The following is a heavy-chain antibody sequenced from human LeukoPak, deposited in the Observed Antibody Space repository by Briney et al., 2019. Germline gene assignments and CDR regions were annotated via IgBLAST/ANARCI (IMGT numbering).Heavy chain of an antibody. CDR3: AREIGGILVFDY. CDR1: GYTFNSYG. Sequence: ASVKVSCKTSGYTFNSYGISWVRQAPGQGLEWMGWINPNSGDSHHAQKFQGRVTMTRDTSISTAYMELSRLRSDDTAVYYCAREIGGILVFDYWGQGTLVTVSS. D-gene: IGHD5-18*01. CDR2: INPNSGDS. V-gene: IGHV1-2*02. J-gene: IGHJ4*02.